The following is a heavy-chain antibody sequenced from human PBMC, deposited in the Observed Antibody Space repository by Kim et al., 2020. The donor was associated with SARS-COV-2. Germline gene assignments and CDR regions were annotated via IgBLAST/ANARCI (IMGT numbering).Heavy chain of an antibody. CDR1: GFTFSDYY. D-gene: IGHD2-2*01. CDR3: ARADLYCSSTSCYRNWFDP. J-gene: IGHJ5*02. CDR2: IISSGSTI. Sequence: GGSLRLSCAASGFTFSDYYMSWIRQAPGKGLEWVSYIISSGSTIYYADSVKGRFTISRDNAKNSLYLQMNSLRAEDTAVYYCARADLYCSSTSCYRNWFDPWGQGTLVTVSS. V-gene: IGHV3-11*01.